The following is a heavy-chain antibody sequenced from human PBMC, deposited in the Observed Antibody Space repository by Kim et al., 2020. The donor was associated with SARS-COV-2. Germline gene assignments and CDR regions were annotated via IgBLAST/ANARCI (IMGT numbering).Heavy chain of an antibody. D-gene: IGHD3-22*01. CDR1: VFTFSNYD. J-gene: IGHJ5*02. CDR2: IGGSGGDT. CDR3: AKARDRDDTWFDP. Sequence: GGSLRLSCAASVFTFSNYDMSWVRQAPGKGLEWVSAIGGSGGDTNYADSVKGRFTISRDNSKNTLYLQMNSLRAEDTALYYCAKARDRDDTWFDPWGQGTLVTVSS. V-gene: IGHV3-23*01.